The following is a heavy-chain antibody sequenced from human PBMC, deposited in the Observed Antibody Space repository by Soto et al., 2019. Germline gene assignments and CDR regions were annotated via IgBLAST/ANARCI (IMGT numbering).Heavy chain of an antibody. CDR2: ISGSGGDT. CDR3: AKGGCSGVSCGWFDP. V-gene: IGHV3-23*01. J-gene: IGHJ5*02. Sequence: EVQLLESGGGLVQPGGSLRLSCAASGFTFSDYAMNWVRQAPGKGLEWVSGISGSGGDTYYADSVNGRFTISRDNSKNTLDLQMSSRRADDTAVYLCAKGGCSGVSCGWFDPWGQGTLVTVSS. CDR1: GFTFSDYA. D-gene: IGHD2-15*01.